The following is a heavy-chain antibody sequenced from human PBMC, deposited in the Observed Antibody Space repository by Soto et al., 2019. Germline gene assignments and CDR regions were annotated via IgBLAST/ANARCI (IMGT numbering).Heavy chain of an antibody. V-gene: IGHV1-18*01. CDR3: ARTFYDNSGYYYDY. Sequence: GTSVKVSCKASGYTFTSYGVSWVRQAPGQGLEWMGWISGYTSNTNYAQKLQGRVTMTTDTSTSTAYMELRSLRSDDTAVYYCARTFYDNSGYYYDYWGQGTLVTVSS. CDR2: ISGYTSNT. CDR1: GYTFTSYG. J-gene: IGHJ4*02. D-gene: IGHD3-22*01.